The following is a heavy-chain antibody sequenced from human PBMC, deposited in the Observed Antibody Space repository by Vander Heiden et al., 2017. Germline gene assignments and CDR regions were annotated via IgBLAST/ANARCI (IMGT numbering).Heavy chain of an antibody. J-gene: IGHJ4*02. D-gene: IGHD3-22*01. CDR3: ARGLYYYDSSGYYVPAVN. V-gene: IGHV3-33*01. CDR2: IWYDGSNK. CDR1: GHTFSSTS. Sequence: QVQLVECGEGVVQPARSLTLSCAPSGHTFSSTSMHWGRQAPGKGLEWVAVIWYDGSNKYYADSVKGRFTISRDNSKNTLYLQMNSLRAEDTAVYYCARGLYYYDSSGYYVPAVNWGQGTLVTVSS.